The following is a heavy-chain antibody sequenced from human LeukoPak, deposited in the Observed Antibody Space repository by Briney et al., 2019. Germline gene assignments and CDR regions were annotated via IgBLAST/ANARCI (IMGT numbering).Heavy chain of an antibody. Sequence: GGSLRLSCAASGFIVSSHYMSWVRQAPVKGLEWVSVIYGDGSTYYADSVKGRFTISRDSSKNTLDLRMNSLRAEDTAVYYCARVLRMYSSSFGVYYYGMDVWGQGTTVTVSS. CDR2: IYGDGST. CDR3: ARVLRMYSSSFGVYYYGMDV. J-gene: IGHJ6*02. V-gene: IGHV3-66*01. CDR1: GFIVSSHY. D-gene: IGHD6-6*01.